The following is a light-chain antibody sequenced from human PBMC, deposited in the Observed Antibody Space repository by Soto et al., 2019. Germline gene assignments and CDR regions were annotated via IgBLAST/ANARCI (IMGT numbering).Light chain of an antibody. J-gene: IGKJ1*01. CDR1: QGIRDE. Sequence: AIQMTQSPSSLSASVGDRVTITCRASQGIRDELGWYQQKAGKAPNLLISAASRLQSGVPSRFSGRASVTDFTLTISSLQPEDFATYYCLQDYDFPRTFGQGTKVDIK. CDR3: LQDYDFPRT. CDR2: AAS. V-gene: IGKV1-6*01.